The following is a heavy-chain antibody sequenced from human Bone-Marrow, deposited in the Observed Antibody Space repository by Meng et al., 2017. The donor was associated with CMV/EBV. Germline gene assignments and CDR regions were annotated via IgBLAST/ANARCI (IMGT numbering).Heavy chain of an antibody. V-gene: IGHV3-11*01. D-gene: IGHD6-19*01. J-gene: IGHJ6*02. CDR1: GFTFSDYY. CDR2: ISSSGSTI. CDR3: ARDLIAVVSNYGMDV. Sequence: GESLKISCAASGFTFSDYYMSWIRQAPGKGLEWVSYISSSGSTIYYADSVKGRFTISRDNAKNSLYLQMNSLRAEDTAVYYCARDLIAVVSNYGMDVWGQGPTVPVSS.